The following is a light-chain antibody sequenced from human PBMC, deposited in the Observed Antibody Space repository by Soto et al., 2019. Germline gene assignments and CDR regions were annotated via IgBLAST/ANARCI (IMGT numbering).Light chain of an antibody. J-gene: IGLJ2*01. CDR1: SSNTWADYD. CDR3: QTYDSSLSNRVV. Sequence: QSVLTLPPSVSGAPWQRVTVSCTAGSSNTWADYDLHGYQHLPGPAPKLLIYDTNIRPSRDTYRFSASKSGTSASLAFTGLQAEDEGDYYCQTYDSSLSNRVVFGGGTTVNVL. V-gene: IGLV1-40*01. CDR2: DTN.